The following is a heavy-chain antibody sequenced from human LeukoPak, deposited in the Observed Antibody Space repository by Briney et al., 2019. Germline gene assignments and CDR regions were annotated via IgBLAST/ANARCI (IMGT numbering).Heavy chain of an antibody. CDR2: IIPIFGTA. J-gene: IGHJ4*02. Sequence: GASAKVSCKASGGTFSSYAISWVRQAPGQGLEWMGGIIPIFGTANYAQKFQGRVTITADESTSTAYMELSSLRSEDTAVYYCARGSYYGSGSYDYWGQGTLVTVSS. CDR1: GGTFSSYA. D-gene: IGHD3-10*01. V-gene: IGHV1-69*13. CDR3: ARGSYYGSGSYDY.